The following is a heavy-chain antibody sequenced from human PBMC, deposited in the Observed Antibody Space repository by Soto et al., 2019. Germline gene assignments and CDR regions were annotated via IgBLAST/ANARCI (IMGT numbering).Heavy chain of an antibody. CDR3: AKSLAVARTYYYNGMDV. Sequence: GGSLRLSCAASGFTFSTYAMSWVRQAPGKGLEWVSAISGSGTSTYYADSGKGRFTISRDNSKNALYLQTNSLRAEDTAAYYCAKSLAVARTYYYNGMDVWGQGTTVTVSS. CDR2: ISGSGTST. V-gene: IGHV3-23*01. D-gene: IGHD6-19*01. J-gene: IGHJ6*02. CDR1: GFTFSTYA.